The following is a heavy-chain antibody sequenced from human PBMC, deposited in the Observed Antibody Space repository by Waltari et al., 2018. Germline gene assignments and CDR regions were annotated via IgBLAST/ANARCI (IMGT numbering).Heavy chain of an antibody. CDR2: IYHSGST. CDR1: GYSISSGYY. CDR3: ARGSDDYIWGSYSDYYYYGMDV. Sequence: QVQLQESGPGLVKPSETLSLTCAVSGYSISSGYYWGWIRQPPGKGLEWIGSIYHSGSTSYNPSLKRRVTISVDTSKNQFSLKLSSVTAADTAVYYCARGSDDYIWGSYSDYYYYGMDVWGQGTTVTVSS. J-gene: IGHJ6*02. D-gene: IGHD3-16*01. V-gene: IGHV4-38-2*01.